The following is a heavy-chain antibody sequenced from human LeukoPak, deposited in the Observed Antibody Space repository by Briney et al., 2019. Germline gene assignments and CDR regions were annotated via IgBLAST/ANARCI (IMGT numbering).Heavy chain of an antibody. V-gene: IGHV4-4*07. J-gene: IGHJ4*02. Sequence: PSETLSLTCTVSGNSISNYYWGWIRQPAGKGLEWIGRIHSSGGTNNNPSLESRLTMSVDTSKNQFSLELSSVTAAGTAVYYCAKEGLSSMNWDSWGQGALVTVSS. CDR3: AKEGLSSMNWDS. D-gene: IGHD1-1*01. CDR2: IHSSGGT. CDR1: GNSISNYY.